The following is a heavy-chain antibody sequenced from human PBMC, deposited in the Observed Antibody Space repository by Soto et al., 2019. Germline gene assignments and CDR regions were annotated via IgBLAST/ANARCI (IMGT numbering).Heavy chain of an antibody. CDR3: ARDHAIFGVVITHVFDP. V-gene: IGHV3-33*01. D-gene: IGHD3-3*01. J-gene: IGHJ5*02. CDR1: GFTFSSYG. Sequence: GGSLRLSCAASGFTFSSYGMHWVRQAPGKGLEWVAVIWYDGSNKYYADSVKGRFTISRDNSKNTLYLQMNSLRAEDTAVYYCARDHAIFGVVITHVFDPWGQATLGTVSS. CDR2: IWYDGSNK.